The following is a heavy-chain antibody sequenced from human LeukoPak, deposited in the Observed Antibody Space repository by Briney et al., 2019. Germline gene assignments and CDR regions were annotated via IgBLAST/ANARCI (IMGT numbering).Heavy chain of an antibody. CDR3: ARLRYGSGSYYPFDY. V-gene: IGHV5-51*01. CDR1: GYSFTSYW. D-gene: IGHD3-10*01. CDR2: IYPGDSDT. J-gene: IGHJ4*02. Sequence: GESLKISCKGSGYSFTSYWIGWVRPMPGKGLEWMGIIYPGDSDTRYSPSFQGQVTISADKSISTAYLQWSSLKASDTAMYYCARLRYGSGSYYPFDYWGQGTLVTVSS.